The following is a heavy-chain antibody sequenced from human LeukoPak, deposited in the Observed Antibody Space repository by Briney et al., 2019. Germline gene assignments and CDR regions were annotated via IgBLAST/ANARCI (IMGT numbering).Heavy chain of an antibody. Sequence: GRALRLSCAVSGFTFSRYGMHWVRQAPGKGLEWVAVIWDDGSNEFYADSVQGRFTISRDNSKNTLYLQMNSLRVEDTAVYYCARGISSSWYYWGQGTLVTVSS. D-gene: IGHD6-13*01. CDR1: GFTFSRYG. CDR3: ARGISSSWYY. J-gene: IGHJ4*02. V-gene: IGHV3-33*01. CDR2: IWDDGSNE.